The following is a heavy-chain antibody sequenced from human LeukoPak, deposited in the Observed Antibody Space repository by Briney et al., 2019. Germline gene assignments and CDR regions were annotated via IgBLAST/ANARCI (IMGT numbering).Heavy chain of an antibody. CDR3: ARGDYYDSSLTFDY. Sequence: SETLSLTCTVSGGSISSYYWSWIRQPPGKGLEWIGYIYYSGSTNYNPSLKSRVTISVDTSKNQFSLKLSSVTAADTAVYYCARGDYYDSSLTFDYWGQGTLVTVSS. CDR1: GGSISSYY. V-gene: IGHV4-59*08. J-gene: IGHJ4*02. D-gene: IGHD3-22*01. CDR2: IYYSGST.